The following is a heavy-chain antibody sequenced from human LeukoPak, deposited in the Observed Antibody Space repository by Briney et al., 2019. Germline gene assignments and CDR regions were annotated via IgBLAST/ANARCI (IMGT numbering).Heavy chain of an antibody. Sequence: SETLSLTCTVSGGSISSSSYYWGWIRQPPGKGLEWIGSIYYSGSTYYNPSLKSRVTISVDTSKNQFSLKLSSVTAADTAVYYCARGLLDCSGGSCSYSFDYWGQGTLVTVSS. CDR3: ARGLLDCSGGSCSYSFDY. D-gene: IGHD2-15*01. CDR1: GGSISSSSYY. J-gene: IGHJ4*02. V-gene: IGHV4-39*01. CDR2: IYYSGST.